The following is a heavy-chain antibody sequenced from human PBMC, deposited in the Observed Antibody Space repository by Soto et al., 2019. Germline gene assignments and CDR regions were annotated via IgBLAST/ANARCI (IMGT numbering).Heavy chain of an antibody. CDR2: LSGSGGTT. Sequence: EVQLLESGGGLVQPGGSLRLSCAASGFTFSTYAMTWVRQAPGKGLEWVSALSGSGGTTYYADSVKGRFTISRDNSKDTLYLQMNSLRVEDTAAYYCVGGNSGWYGPEYLRHWGQGTLVTVSS. D-gene: IGHD6-19*01. CDR3: VGGNSGWYGPEYLRH. J-gene: IGHJ1*01. CDR1: GFTFSTYA. V-gene: IGHV3-23*01.